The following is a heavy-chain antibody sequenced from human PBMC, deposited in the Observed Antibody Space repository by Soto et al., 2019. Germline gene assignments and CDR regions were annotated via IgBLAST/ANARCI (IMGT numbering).Heavy chain of an antibody. CDR3: ARGFSDVAVFDY. CDR1: GSTFSDYD. Sequence: GGSLRLSCAASGSTFSDYDMSWIRQAPGKGLEWVSYISSSGSTIYYADSVKGRFTISRDNAKNSLYLQMNSLRAEDTAVYYCARGFSDVAVFDYWGQGTLVTVS. V-gene: IGHV3-11*01. CDR2: ISSSGSTI. D-gene: IGHD6-19*01. J-gene: IGHJ4*02.